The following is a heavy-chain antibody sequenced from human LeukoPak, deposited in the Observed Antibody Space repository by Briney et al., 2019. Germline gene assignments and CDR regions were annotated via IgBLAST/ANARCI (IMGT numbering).Heavy chain of an antibody. CDR1: GYTFTSYG. V-gene: IGHV1-18*01. D-gene: IGHD2-2*01. Sequence: GASVKVSCKASGYTFTSYGISWVRQAPGQGLEWMGWISAYNGNTNYAQKLQGRVTMTTDTSTSTAYMELRSLRSDDTAVYYCAREMTDKQYCSSTSCYEWYYFDYWGQGTLVTVSS. CDR3: AREMTDKQYCSSTSCYEWYYFDY. CDR2: ISAYNGNT. J-gene: IGHJ4*02.